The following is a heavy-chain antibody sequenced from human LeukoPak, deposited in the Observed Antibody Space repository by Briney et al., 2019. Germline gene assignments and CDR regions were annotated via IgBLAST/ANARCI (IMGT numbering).Heavy chain of an antibody. Sequence: ASVKVSCKASGYTFTIYGISWVRQTPGQGGWRMGWTSAYNGNTNYAQKLQGRVTMTTDTSTSTASMELRSLRSDDTAVYYCARDGDTDMVPYYGMDVWGQGTTVTVSS. J-gene: IGHJ6*02. V-gene: IGHV1-18*01. D-gene: IGHD5-18*01. CDR2: TSAYNGNT. CDR1: GYTFTIYG. CDR3: ARDGDTDMVPYYGMDV.